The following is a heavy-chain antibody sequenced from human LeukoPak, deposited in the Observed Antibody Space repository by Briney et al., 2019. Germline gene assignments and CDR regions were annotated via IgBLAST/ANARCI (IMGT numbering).Heavy chain of an antibody. Sequence: PGRSLRLSCAASGFTFDDYAMHWVRQAPGKGLEWVSGTNWDTNNVGYADSVKGRFTISRDNAKNSLYLQMNSLRAEDTAVYYCAKDIGYCGGGSCSSDYFGLDVWGLGTTVTVSS. J-gene: IGHJ6*02. V-gene: IGHV3-9*01. D-gene: IGHD2-15*01. CDR3: AKDIGYCGGGSCSSDYFGLDV. CDR1: GFTFDDYA. CDR2: TNWDTNNV.